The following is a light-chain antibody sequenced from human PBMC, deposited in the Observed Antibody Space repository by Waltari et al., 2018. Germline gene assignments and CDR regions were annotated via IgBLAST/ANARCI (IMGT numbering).Light chain of an antibody. V-gene: IGKV3-20*01. CDR2: STY. J-gene: IGKJ4*01. CDR1: QTVSTIA. Sequence: DIVLTHSPGTLSLSPGARATLSCRASQTVSTIALSWYQQKPGQAPRVLIYSTYNRATGIPDRFSGSGSGTDFTLTINRLAPEDFAMYYCQQYDGIVVTFGGGTKVEI. CDR3: QQYDGIVVT.